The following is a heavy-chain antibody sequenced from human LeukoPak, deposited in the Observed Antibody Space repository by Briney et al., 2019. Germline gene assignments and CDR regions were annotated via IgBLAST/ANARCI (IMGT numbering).Heavy chain of an antibody. CDR2: IYHSGST. CDR3: GRGGNPLYYFDY. Sequence: SETLSLTCAVSGGSISSGGYSWSWIRQPPGKGLEWIGYIYHSGSTYYNPSLKSRVTISVDRSKNQFSLKLSSVTAADTAVYYWGRGGNPLYYFDYWGQGTLVTVSS. J-gene: IGHJ4*02. CDR1: GGSISSGGYS. D-gene: IGHD4-23*01. V-gene: IGHV4-30-2*01.